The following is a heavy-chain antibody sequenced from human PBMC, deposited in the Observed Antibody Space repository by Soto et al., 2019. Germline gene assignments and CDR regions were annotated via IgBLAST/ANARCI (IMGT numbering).Heavy chain of an antibody. Sequence: QVQLQESGPGLVKPSQTLSLTCTVSGGSISSGGYYWSWIRQHPGKGLEWIGYIYYSGSTYYNPSLKSQVTISVDTSKNQFSLKLSSVTAADTAVYYCARDAWSGGTTEEMGYYYYGMDVWGQGTTVTVSS. CDR2: IYYSGST. J-gene: IGHJ6*02. CDR3: ARDAWSGGTTEEMGYYYYGMDV. D-gene: IGHD1-7*01. V-gene: IGHV4-31*01. CDR1: GGSISSGGYY.